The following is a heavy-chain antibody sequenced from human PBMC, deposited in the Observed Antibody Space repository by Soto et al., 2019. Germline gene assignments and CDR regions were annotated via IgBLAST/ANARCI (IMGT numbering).Heavy chain of an antibody. J-gene: IGHJ5*02. CDR2: INHSGST. Sequence: SETLSLTCAVYGGSFSGYYWSWIRQPPGKGLEWIGEINHSGSTNYNPSLKSRVTISVDTSKNQFSLKLSSVTAADTAVYYCAGQPYTMIVVVPRRWFDPWGQGTLVTVSS. CDR1: GGSFSGYY. CDR3: AGQPYTMIVVVPRRWFDP. V-gene: IGHV4-34*01. D-gene: IGHD3-22*01.